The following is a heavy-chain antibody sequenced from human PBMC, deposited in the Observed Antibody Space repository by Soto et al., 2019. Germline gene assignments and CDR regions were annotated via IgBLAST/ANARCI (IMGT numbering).Heavy chain of an antibody. CDR2: INPNSGGT. CDR3: ARGALAAKDAFDI. CDR1: GYTFTGYY. Sequence: ASVKVSCKASGYTFTGYYMHWVRQAPGQGLEWMGWINPNSGGTNYAQKFQGWVTMTRDTSISTAYMELSRLRSDDTAVYYCARGALAAKDAFDIWGQGTMVTVSS. D-gene: IGHD6-13*01. V-gene: IGHV1-2*04. J-gene: IGHJ3*02.